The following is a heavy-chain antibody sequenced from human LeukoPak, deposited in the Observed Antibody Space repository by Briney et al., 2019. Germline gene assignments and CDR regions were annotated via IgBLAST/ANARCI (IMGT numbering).Heavy chain of an antibody. D-gene: IGHD3-3*01. V-gene: IGHV1-18*01. CDR3: ARDPYDFWSGYYSQPSYYYYGMDV. CDR1: GYTFTSYG. CDR2: ISAYNGDT. J-gene: IGHJ6*02. Sequence: ASVKVSCKASGYTFTSYGISWVRQAPGQGLEWMGWISAYNGDTNYAQKLQGRVTMTTDTSTSTAYMELSSLRSEDTAVYYCARDPYDFWSGYYSQPSYYYYGMDVWGQGTTVTVSS.